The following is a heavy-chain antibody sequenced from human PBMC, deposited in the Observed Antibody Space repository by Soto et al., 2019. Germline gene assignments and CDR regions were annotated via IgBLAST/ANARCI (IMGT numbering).Heavy chain of an antibody. D-gene: IGHD1-20*01. V-gene: IGHV4-30-4*01. CDR2: IYYSGST. Sequence: MLRLTWTVAYGTIINRGGFRTCKRQTPGKGLEWIGYIYYSGSTYYNPSLKSRLTMSVDTSKNQFSLKLSSVTAADTAVYYCARDRAKWKDYYYYGMDVWGQGTTVTVSS. CDR1: YGTIINRGGF. CDR3: ARDRAKWKDYYYYGMDV. J-gene: IGHJ6*02.